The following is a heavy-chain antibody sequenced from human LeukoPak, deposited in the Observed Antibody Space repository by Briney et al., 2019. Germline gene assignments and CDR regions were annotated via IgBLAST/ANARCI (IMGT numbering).Heavy chain of an antibody. V-gene: IGHV4-4*02. D-gene: IGHD1-26*01. J-gene: IGHJ4*02. Sequence: SETLSLTCAVSAGSIINRNWWSWVRQPPGKGLEWIGQISPNGNTNYNPSLKSRVTISFDTSKNQLSLKLTSVTAADTAVYLCARHGTYDLAYWGQGTLVTVSS. CDR3: ARHGTYDLAY. CDR1: AGSIINRNW. CDR2: ISPNGNT.